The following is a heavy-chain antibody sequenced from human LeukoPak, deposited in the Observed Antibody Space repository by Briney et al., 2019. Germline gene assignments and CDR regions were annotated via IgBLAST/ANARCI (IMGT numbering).Heavy chain of an antibody. CDR1: GYSFTRYW. Sequence: GESLRISCKGSGYSFTRYWISWVRQMPGKGLEWMGRIDPSDSYTNYRPSFQGHVTIPADKSISTAYLQWSSLKASDTAMYYCAKIATTGGYFDYWGQGTLVTVSS. J-gene: IGHJ4*02. V-gene: IGHV5-10-1*01. D-gene: IGHD6-13*01. CDR3: AKIATTGGYFDY. CDR2: IDPSDSYT.